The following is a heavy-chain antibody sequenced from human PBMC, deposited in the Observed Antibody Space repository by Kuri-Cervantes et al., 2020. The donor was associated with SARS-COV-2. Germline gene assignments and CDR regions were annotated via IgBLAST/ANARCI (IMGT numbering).Heavy chain of an antibody. Sequence: GESLKISCAASGFTFSSYWMSWVHQAPGKGLEWVANIKQDGSEKYYVDSVKGRFTISRDNAKNSLYLQMNSLRAEDTAVYYCATLPAASLPDFDYWGQGTLVTVSS. V-gene: IGHV3-7*01. CDR3: ATLPAASLPDFDY. CDR1: GFTFSSYW. D-gene: IGHD2-2*01. CDR2: IKQDGSEK. J-gene: IGHJ4*02.